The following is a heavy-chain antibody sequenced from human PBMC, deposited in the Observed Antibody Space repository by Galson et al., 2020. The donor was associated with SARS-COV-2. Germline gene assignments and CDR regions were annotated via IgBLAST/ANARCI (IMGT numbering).Heavy chain of an antibody. CDR3: ASPYLAAASFLGAFDI. CDR1: GFTFSDYE. D-gene: IGHD6-13*01. CDR2: ISSGGTNI. V-gene: IGHV3-48*03. Sequence: GGSLRLSCAGSGFTFSDYEMNWVRHGPGKGLEWVSYISSGGTNIYYADSVKGRFTISRDNAKNSLYLQMTSLRAEDTAVDYCASPYLAAASFLGAFDIWGPGIMVTVSS. J-gene: IGHJ3*02.